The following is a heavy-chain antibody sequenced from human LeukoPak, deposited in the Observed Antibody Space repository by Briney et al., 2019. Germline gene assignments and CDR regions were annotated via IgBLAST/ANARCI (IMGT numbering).Heavy chain of an antibody. J-gene: IGHJ4*02. Sequence: GSLRLSCAAAGFTFSSYAMRWVRQAQGKGREWVSAMSGSVGSTYYADSVNGRFTISRDNSKNTLYLQMNSLRAEDTAVYYCATLGYCSGGSCYSYFDYWGQGTLVTVSS. CDR1: GFTFSSYA. D-gene: IGHD2-15*01. CDR2: MSGSVGST. V-gene: IGHV3-23*01. CDR3: ATLGYCSGGSCYSYFDY.